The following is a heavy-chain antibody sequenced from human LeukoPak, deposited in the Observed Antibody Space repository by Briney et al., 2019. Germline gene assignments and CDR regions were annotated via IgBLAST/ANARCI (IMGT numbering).Heavy chain of an antibody. J-gene: IGHJ4*02. CDR1: GGSFSGYH. CDR2: INHSGST. Sequence: SETLSLTCAVYGGSFSGYHWSWIRQPPGKGLEWIGEINHSGSTNYNPSLKSRVTISVDTSKNQFSLKLSSVTAADTAVYYCARGHTAVTRHFDFWGQGTLVTVSS. D-gene: IGHD4-17*01. CDR3: ARGHTAVTRHFDF. V-gene: IGHV4-34*01.